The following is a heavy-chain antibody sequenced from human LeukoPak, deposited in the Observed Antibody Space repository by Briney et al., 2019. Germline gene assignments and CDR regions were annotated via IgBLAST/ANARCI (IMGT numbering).Heavy chain of an antibody. CDR2: IRYDGSNK. V-gene: IGHV3-30*02. Sequence: GGSLRLSCAASGYTFSRYGMHWVRQAPGKGREWVAFIRYDGSNKYYADSVKGRFTISRDNSKNTLYLQMNSLRSEDTGVYYCAKEIGTMTTVPFWGQGTLVTVSS. CDR1: GYTFSRYG. CDR3: AKEIGTMTTVPF. J-gene: IGHJ4*02. D-gene: IGHD4-17*01.